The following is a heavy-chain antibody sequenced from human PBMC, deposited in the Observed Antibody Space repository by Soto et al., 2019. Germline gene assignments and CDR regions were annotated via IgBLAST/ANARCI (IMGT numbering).Heavy chain of an antibody. J-gene: IGHJ4*02. CDR3: ASGRHDYFDY. CDR2: ISSSSSTI. Sequence: PGGSLRLSCAASGFTFSSYSMNWARQAPGKGLEWVSYISSSSSTIYYADSVKCRFTISRDKTKISLYLQMNSLRDEDTAVYYCASGRHDYFDYWGQGTLVTVSS. V-gene: IGHV3-48*02. CDR1: GFTFSSYS.